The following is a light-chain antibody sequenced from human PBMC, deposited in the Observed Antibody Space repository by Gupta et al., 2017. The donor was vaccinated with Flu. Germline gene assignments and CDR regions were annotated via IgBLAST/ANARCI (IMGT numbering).Light chain of an antibody. CDR3: RRDWSSLWT. V-gene: IGKV3-20*01. CDR1: QRTSYTY. CDR2: SAS. J-gene: IGKJ1*01. Sequence: GTPSSLPGERPTFSCRASQRTSYTYLAPHHHGPGQSPRLLIYSASKTGTPIRDRFSGSWSGLAFTLSIVRREPEAFAVYYCRRDWSSLWTFGPGTKVEI.